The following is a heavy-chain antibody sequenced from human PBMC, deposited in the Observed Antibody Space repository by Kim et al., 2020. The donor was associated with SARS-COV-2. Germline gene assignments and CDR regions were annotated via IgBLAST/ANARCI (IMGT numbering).Heavy chain of an antibody. J-gene: IGHJ4*02. D-gene: IGHD1-1*01. CDR3: ARDGTTRNGGYYFDY. V-gene: IGHV1-3*01. Sequence: QKCQGRVTSTRDTSASTAYMELSSLRSEDTAVYYCARDGTTRNGGYYFDYWGQGALVTVSS.